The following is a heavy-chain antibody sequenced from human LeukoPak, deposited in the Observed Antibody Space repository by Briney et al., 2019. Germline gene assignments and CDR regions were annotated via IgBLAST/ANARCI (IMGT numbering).Heavy chain of an antibody. V-gene: IGHV3-11*01. CDR3: ARGFHSGRGFYYYYYGMDV. CDR2: ISSSGSTI. CDR1: GFTFSDYY. J-gene: IGHJ6*02. Sequence: GGSLRLSCAASGFTFSDYYMSWIRQAPGKGLEWVSYISSSGSTIYYADSVKGRFTISRDNAKNSLYLQMNSLRAEDTAVYYCARGFHSGRGFYYYYYGMDVWGQGTTVTVSS. D-gene: IGHD6-19*01.